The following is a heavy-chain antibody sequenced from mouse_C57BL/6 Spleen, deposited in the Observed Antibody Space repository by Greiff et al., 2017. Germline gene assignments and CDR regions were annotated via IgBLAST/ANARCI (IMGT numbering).Heavy chain of an antibody. CDR2: ILPGSGST. CDR3: ARGAYYSNYGGFAY. J-gene: IGHJ3*01. V-gene: IGHV1-9*01. Sequence: QVQLKQSGAELMKPGASVKLSCKATGYTFTGYWIEWVKQRPGHGLEWIGEILPGSGSTNYNEKFKGKATFTADTYSNTAYMQLSSLTTADSAIYYCARGAYYSNYGGFAYWGQGTLVTVSA. CDR1: GYTFTGYW. D-gene: IGHD2-5*01.